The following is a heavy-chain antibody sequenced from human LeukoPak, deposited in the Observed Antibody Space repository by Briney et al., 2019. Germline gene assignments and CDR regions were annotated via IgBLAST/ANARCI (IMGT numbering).Heavy chain of an antibody. CDR2: ISTYNGNT. J-gene: IGHJ4*02. V-gene: IGHV1-18*01. CDR1: GYTFTSYG. CDR3: ARRRDMNYYDSSGYDY. Sequence: ASVKVSCKASGYTFTSYGISWVRQAPGQGLEWMGWISTYNGNTNYAQKLQGRVTMTTDTSTSTAYMDLRSLRSDDTAVYYCARRRDMNYYDSSGYDYWGQGTLVTVSS. D-gene: IGHD3-22*01.